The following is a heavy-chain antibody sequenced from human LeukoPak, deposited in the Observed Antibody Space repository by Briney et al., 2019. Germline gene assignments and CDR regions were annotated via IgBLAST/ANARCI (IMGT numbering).Heavy chain of an antibody. CDR2: INPRNGGS. Sequence: ASVKVSYKASGYTFTGFYIHWVRQAPGQGLEWMAWINPRNGGSHSAQKFQGRVTLTRDTSISTAYMEMRKLTSDDTAFYYCARGRIAAAGAIDYWGQGARVTVSS. J-gene: IGHJ4*02. CDR3: ARGRIAAAGAIDY. V-gene: IGHV1-2*02. D-gene: IGHD6-13*01. CDR1: GYTFTGFY.